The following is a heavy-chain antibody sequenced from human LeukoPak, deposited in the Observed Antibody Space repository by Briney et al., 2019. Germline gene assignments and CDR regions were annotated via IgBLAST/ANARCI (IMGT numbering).Heavy chain of an antibody. CDR1: GGSISSYY. CDR3: ARGTYYYDPSGAFDI. Sequence: SETLSLTCTVSGGSISSYYWSRILQPAGKGLEWIGRIYTSGSTNYNPSLKSRVTMSVDTSKNQFSLKLSSVTAADTAVYYCARGTYYYDPSGAFDIWGQGTMVTVSS. J-gene: IGHJ3*02. CDR2: IYTSGST. V-gene: IGHV4-4*07. D-gene: IGHD3-22*01.